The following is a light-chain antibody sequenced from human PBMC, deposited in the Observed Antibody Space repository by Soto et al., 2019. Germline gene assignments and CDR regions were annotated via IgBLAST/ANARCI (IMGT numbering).Light chain of an antibody. CDR2: DAS. Sequence: DIQMTQSPSTLSASVRDRVTITCRASQRISNWLAWYQQKPGKAPKLLIYDASSLAVGVPSRFTGSGSGTEFTLTISSLQPDDFATYYFQHYDGPMYTFGQGTKLEI. CDR3: QHYDGPMYT. V-gene: IGKV1-5*01. J-gene: IGKJ2*01. CDR1: QRISNW.